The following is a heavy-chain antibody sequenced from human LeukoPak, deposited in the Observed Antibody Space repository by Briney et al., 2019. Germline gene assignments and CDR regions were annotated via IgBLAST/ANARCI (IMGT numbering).Heavy chain of an antibody. CDR2: VFYTGDT. V-gene: IGHV4-59*01. D-gene: IGHD3-3*01. Sequence: PSEILSLTYTVSRVSISTYYWHWIRQPPGKGLEWIGFVFYTGDTNHNPSLNGRVSISVDTSNNQFSLRLTSVTPADTAIYYCARGGSLVEWSFDYWGQGHLVTVSS. CDR3: ARGGSLVEWSFDY. J-gene: IGHJ4*02. CDR1: RVSISTYY.